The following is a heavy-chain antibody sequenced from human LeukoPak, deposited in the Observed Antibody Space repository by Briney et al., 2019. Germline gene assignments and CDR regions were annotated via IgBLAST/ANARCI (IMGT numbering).Heavy chain of an antibody. V-gene: IGHV3-30*18. CDR2: ISYDGSNK. J-gene: IGHJ3*02. CDR1: GFTFSSYG. CDR3: AKGPLLYDSSGSEDAFDI. Sequence: PGGSLRLSCAASGFTFSSYGMHWVRQAPGKGLEWVAVISYDGSNKYYADSVKGRFTISRDNSKNTLYLQMNSLRAEDTAVYYCAKGPLLYDSSGSEDAFDIWGQGTMVTVSS. D-gene: IGHD3-22*01.